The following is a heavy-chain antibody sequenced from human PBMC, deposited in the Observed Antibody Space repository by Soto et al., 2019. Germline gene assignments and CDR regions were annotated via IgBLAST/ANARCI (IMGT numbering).Heavy chain of an antibody. D-gene: IGHD3-10*01. J-gene: IGHJ5*02. Sequence: QVQLQQWGAGLLKPSETLSLTCAVYGGSFSGYYWSWIRQPPGKGLELMGEINHSGSTNYNPSLKSRVTISVDTSKNQFSLMLSSVPAADTAVYYCARANGRITMVRGVITHLNWFDPWGQGTLVTVSS. V-gene: IGHV4-34*01. CDR2: INHSGST. CDR1: GGSFSGYY. CDR3: ARANGRITMVRGVITHLNWFDP.